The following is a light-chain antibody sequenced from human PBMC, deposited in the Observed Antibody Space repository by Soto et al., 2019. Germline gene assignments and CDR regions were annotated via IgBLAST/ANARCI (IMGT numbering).Light chain of an antibody. CDR1: QSVGNN. Sequence: EIVMTQSPATLSVSPGERATLSCRASQSVGNNLAWYQQKPGQAPRLLIYGAYTRATGIPARFSGSGSGTDFTLTISRLEPEDFAVYYCQQYHNWPITFGQGTRLEIK. CDR3: QQYHNWPIT. J-gene: IGKJ5*01. V-gene: IGKV3-15*01. CDR2: GAY.